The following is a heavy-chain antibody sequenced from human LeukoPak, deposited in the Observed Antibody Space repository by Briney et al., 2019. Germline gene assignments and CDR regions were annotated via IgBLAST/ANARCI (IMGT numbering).Heavy chain of an antibody. CDR1: GYTLTELS. D-gene: IGHD3-22*01. CDR2: FDPEGGET. Sequence: ASVKVSCKVSGYTLTELSMHWVRQAPGKGLEWMGGFDPEGGETIYAQKFQGRVTMTEDTSTDTAYMELSSLRSEDTAVYYCATTYYDSSGYYYAAFDIWGQGTMVTVSS. CDR3: ATTYYDSSGYYYAAFDI. V-gene: IGHV1-24*01. J-gene: IGHJ3*02.